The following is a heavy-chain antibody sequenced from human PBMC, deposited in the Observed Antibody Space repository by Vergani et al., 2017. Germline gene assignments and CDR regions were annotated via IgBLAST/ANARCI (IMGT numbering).Heavy chain of an antibody. J-gene: IGHJ6*03. CDR1: GYTFTSYD. Sequence: QVQLVQSGAEVKKPGASVKVSCKASGYTFTSYDINWVRQATGQGLKWMGWMNPNSGNTGYAQEFQGRVTMTRNTSISTAYMELSSLRSEDKAVYYCARAVRYCSSTSCYNYYYYMDVWGKGTTVTVSS. CDR2: MNPNSGNT. V-gene: IGHV1-8*01. D-gene: IGHD2-2*02. CDR3: ARAVRYCSSTSCYNYYYYMDV.